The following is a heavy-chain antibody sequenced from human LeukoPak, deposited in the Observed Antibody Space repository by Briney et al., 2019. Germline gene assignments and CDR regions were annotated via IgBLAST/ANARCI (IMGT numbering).Heavy chain of an antibody. Sequence: PSETLSLTCTVSGGSISSSSYYWGWIRQPPGKGLEWIGSIYYSGSTYYNPSLKSRVTISVDTSKNQFSLKLSSVTAADTAVYYCARTTRFEDIAWFDPWGQGTLVTVSS. CDR2: IYYSGST. D-gene: IGHD3-16*01. V-gene: IGHV4-39*01. CDR3: ARTTRFEDIAWFDP. CDR1: GGSISSSSYY. J-gene: IGHJ5*02.